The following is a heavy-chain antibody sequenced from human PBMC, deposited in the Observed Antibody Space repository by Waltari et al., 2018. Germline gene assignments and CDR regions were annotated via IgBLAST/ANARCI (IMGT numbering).Heavy chain of an antibody. CDR1: GFHFSNTS. V-gene: IGHV3-23*03. CDR2: IYAGGNT. D-gene: IGHD1-26*01. Sequence: EVQLLESGGGFVQPGGSIGPSRASSGFHFSNTSMSWVRLAPGKGLELVSVIYAGGNTYYADSVKGRFNISRDNSKNTVYLQMNGLRGEDTGLYYCAKDSLFLSGSYFRHWGLGTLVTVSS. J-gene: IGHJ1*01. CDR3: AKDSLFLSGSYFRH.